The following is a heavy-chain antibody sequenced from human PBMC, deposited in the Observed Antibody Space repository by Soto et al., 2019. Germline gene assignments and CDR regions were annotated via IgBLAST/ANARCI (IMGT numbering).Heavy chain of an antibody. J-gene: IGHJ6*02. Sequence: QVQLVQSGAEMKEPGSSVKVSCKTSGGTFSSSAISWLRQAPGQGLEWMGGIIPLFRTPDYAQKFQGRVTIAADESTSTDSMELSSLRSEDTAVYYCARDNDRLQLGGNYHYILDVWGPGTTITVSS. CDR1: GGTFSSSA. D-gene: IGHD4-4*01. CDR3: ARDNDRLQLGGNYHYILDV. CDR2: IIPLFRTP. V-gene: IGHV1-69*12.